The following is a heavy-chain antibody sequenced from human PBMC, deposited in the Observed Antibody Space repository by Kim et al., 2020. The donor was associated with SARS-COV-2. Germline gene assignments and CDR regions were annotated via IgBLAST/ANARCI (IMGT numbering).Heavy chain of an antibody. D-gene: IGHD3-3*01. J-gene: IGHJ4*02. Sequence: SETLSLTCSVSGASISSFYWSWIRQPAGKGLEWIGRIYTSGTTNYNPSLKSRVTMSLDTSKNQFSLNLTSLTAADTAVYYCATEGSGRSHDFWGQGTRVTVSS. CDR2: IYTSGTT. V-gene: IGHV4-4*07. CDR3: ATEGSGRSHDF. CDR1: GASISSFY.